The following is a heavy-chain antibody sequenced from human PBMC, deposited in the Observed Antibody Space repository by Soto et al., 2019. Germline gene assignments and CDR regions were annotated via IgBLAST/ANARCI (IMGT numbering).Heavy chain of an antibody. D-gene: IGHD3-22*01. Sequence: PSETLSLTCAVYGGPFSGYYSSWIRQPPGKGLEWIGEINHSGSTNYNPSLKSRVTISVDTSKNQFSLKLSSVTAADTAVYYCARGPLRYYYDSSGYYTYWGQGTLVTVSS. V-gene: IGHV4-34*01. CDR2: INHSGST. J-gene: IGHJ4*02. CDR3: ARGPLRYYYDSSGYYTY. CDR1: GGPFSGYY.